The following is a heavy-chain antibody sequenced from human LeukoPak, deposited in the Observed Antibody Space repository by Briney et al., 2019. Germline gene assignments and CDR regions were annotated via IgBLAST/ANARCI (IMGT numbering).Heavy chain of an antibody. J-gene: IGHJ4*02. Sequence: ASVKVSCKASGYTFISYGITWVRQAPGQGLEWLGWISAYNGNIDYAQKLQGRVTLTTDTSTSTAYMEVRSLRSDDTAVYYCASMSGYYPSYYFDYWGQGTLVTVSS. V-gene: IGHV1-18*01. CDR3: ASMSGYYPSYYFDY. CDR1: GYTFISYG. D-gene: IGHD3-3*01. CDR2: ISAYNGNI.